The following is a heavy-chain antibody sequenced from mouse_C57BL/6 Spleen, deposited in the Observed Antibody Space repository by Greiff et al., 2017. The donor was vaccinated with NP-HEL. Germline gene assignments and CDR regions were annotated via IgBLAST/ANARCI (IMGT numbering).Heavy chain of an antibody. CDR1: GFTFNTYA. Sequence: EVQLVESGGGLVQPKGSLKLSCAASGFTFNTYAMHWVRQAPGKGLEWVARIRSKSSNYATYYADSVKDRFTISRDDSQSMLYLQMNNLKTEDTAMYYCVREGEFITTVVAFDYWGQGTTLTVSS. J-gene: IGHJ2*01. CDR3: VREGEFITTVVAFDY. D-gene: IGHD1-1*01. CDR2: IRSKSSNYAT. V-gene: IGHV10-3*01.